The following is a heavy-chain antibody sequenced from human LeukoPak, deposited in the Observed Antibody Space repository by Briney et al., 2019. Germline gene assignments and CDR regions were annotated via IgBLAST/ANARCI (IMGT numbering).Heavy chain of an antibody. V-gene: IGHV4-61*05. CDR3: ATNSSGSALDY. CDR2: IYNIGSV. D-gene: IGHD3-22*01. J-gene: IGHJ4*02. CDR1: GASTDRRVSTNSYY. Sequence: SEILSLTCTVSGASTDRRVSTNSYYWSWIRQFPGKGLEWIGNIYNIGSVTYKPSLRSRVTMSIDMSKKQFSLRLTSVTAADTAVYFCATNSSGSALDYWGQGILVTVSS.